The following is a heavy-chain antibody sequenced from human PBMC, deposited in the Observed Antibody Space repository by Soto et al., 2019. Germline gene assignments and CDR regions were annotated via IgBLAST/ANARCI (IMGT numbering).Heavy chain of an antibody. CDR3: ADREVYSSGDY. V-gene: IGHV4-34*01. CDR1: GGSFSGYY. D-gene: IGHD6-19*01. J-gene: IGHJ4*02. Sequence: SETLSVTCAVYGGSFSGYYWSWIRQPPGKGLEWIGEINHSGSTNYNPSLKSRVTISVDTSKNQFSLKLSSVTAADTAVYYCADREVYSSGDYWGQIPLVPVSS. CDR2: INHSGST.